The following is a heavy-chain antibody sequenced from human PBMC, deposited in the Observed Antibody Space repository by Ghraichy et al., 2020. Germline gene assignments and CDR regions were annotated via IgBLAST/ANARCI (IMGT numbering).Heavy chain of an antibody. CDR1: GFTFSSYW. CDR3: ARLVYVATLIPGFDY. J-gene: IGHJ4*02. CDR2: IKEDGSEK. V-gene: IGHV3-7*03. D-gene: IGHD5-12*01. Sequence: GGSLRLSCAASGFTFSSYWMTWVRQAPGKGLEWAANIKEDGSEKYYVDSVKGRFTISRDNAKNSLSLQMNSLRAEDTAVYYCARLVYVATLIPGFDYWGQGTLVTVSS.